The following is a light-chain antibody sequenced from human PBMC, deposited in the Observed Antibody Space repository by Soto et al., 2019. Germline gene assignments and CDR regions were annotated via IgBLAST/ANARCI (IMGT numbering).Light chain of an antibody. CDR1: QYISTY. J-gene: IGKJ4*01. CDR3: QQLNVYPST. V-gene: IGKV1-39*01. CDR2: VAS. Sequence: MTQSPAALSASVGDSQTIPCRASQYISTYLNWYQQKPGKAPKLLIYVASNLQSGVPSRFSGSGSGTDFTLTITSLQPEDFATYYCQQLNVYPSTFGGGTNVDIK.